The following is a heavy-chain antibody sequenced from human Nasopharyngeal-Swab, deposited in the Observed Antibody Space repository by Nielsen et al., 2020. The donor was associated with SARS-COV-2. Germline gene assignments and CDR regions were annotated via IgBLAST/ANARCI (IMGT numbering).Heavy chain of an antibody. CDR1: GGSISSYY. CDR3: AREHSNTIAAPDAFDI. V-gene: IGHV4-4*07. Sequence: SETLSLTCTVSGGSISSYYWSWIRQPAGKGLEWIGRIYTSGSTNYNPSLKSRVTISVDTSKNQFSLKLSSVTAADTAVYYCAREHSNTIAAPDAFDIWGQGTMVTVSS. J-gene: IGHJ3*02. CDR2: IYTSGST. D-gene: IGHD6-13*01.